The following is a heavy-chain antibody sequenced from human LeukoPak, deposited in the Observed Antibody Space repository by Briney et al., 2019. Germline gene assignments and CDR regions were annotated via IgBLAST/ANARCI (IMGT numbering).Heavy chain of an antibody. CDR3: ARETQVLRYFGV. V-gene: IGHV1-69*13. Sequence: SVKVSCKASGYLFINYGISWLRQAPGQGLEWMGGIIPIFGTANYAQKFQGRVTITADESTSTAYMELSSLRSEDTAVYYCARETQVLRYFGVWGQGTTVTVSS. CDR1: GYLFINYG. J-gene: IGHJ6*02. CDR2: IIPIFGTA. D-gene: IGHD3-9*01.